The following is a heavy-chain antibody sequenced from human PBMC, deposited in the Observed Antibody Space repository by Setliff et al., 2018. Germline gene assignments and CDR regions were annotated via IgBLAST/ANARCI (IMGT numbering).Heavy chain of an antibody. J-gene: IGHJ3*02. V-gene: IGHV1-69*04. CDR1: GGTFSNYT. CDR2: IIPILGIV. CDR3: ARDVFPYHYEGAFDI. Sequence: SVKVSCKASGGTFSNYTISWVRQAPGQGLEWMGRIIPILGIVNYAQKFHDRVTITADKSTYTAYMELRSLRSEDTAVYYCARDVFPYHYEGAFDIWGQGTMVTVSS. D-gene: IGHD3-22*01.